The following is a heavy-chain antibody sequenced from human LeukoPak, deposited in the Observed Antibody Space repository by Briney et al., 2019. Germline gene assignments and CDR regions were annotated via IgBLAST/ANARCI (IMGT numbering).Heavy chain of an antibody. V-gene: IGHV1-2*04. J-gene: IGHJ6*02. D-gene: IGHD2-2*01. CDR2: INPNSGGT. CDR1: GYTFTGYY. Sequence: ASVKVSCKASGYTFTGYYMHWVRQAPGRGLEWMGWINPNSGGTNYAQKFQGWVTMTRDTSISTAYMELSRLRSDDTAVYYCARGTVVVPAAPFGYYYYGMDVWGQGTTVTVSS. CDR3: ARGTVVVPAAPFGYYYYGMDV.